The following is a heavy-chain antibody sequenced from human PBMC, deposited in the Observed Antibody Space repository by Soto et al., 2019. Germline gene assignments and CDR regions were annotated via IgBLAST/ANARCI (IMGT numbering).Heavy chain of an antibody. CDR3: AREQAAAGTNYYYGMEV. CDR2: IYYSGST. CDR1: GGSISSYY. D-gene: IGHD6-13*01. J-gene: IGHJ6*02. Sequence: SETLSLTCTVSGGSISSYYWSWIRQPPGKGLEWIGYIYYSGSTNYNPSLKSRVTISVDTSKNQFSLKLSSVTAADTAVYYCAREQAAAGTNYYYGMEVWGQGTTVTSP. V-gene: IGHV4-59*01.